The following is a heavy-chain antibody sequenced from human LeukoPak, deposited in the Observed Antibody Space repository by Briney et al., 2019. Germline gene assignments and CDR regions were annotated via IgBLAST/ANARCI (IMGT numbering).Heavy chain of an antibody. V-gene: IGHV4-30-2*01. CDR1: GGSISSGGYY. D-gene: IGHD1-1*01. CDR2: IYHSGST. Sequence: SQTLSLTCTVSGGSISSGGYYWSWIRQPPGKGLEWIGYIYHSGSTYCNPSLKSRVTISVDRSKNQFSLKLSSVTAADTAVHYCARHVGIWAARRYMDVWGKGTTVTVSS. J-gene: IGHJ6*03. CDR3: ARHVGIWAARRYMDV.